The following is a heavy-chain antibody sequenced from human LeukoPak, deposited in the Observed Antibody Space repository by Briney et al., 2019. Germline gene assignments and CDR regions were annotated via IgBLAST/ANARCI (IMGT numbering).Heavy chain of an antibody. J-gene: IGHJ4*02. V-gene: IGHV1-18*01. CDR3: AREDRWLQF. CDR1: GGTFSSYA. D-gene: IGHD5-24*01. CDR2: ISTYNGNT. Sequence: ASVKVSCKASGGTFSSYAISWVRQAPGQGLEWVGWISTYNGNTRYAQKVQDRVTLTTDTSTSTAYMDLRSLRSDDTAMYYCAREDRWLQFWGQGTLVTVSS.